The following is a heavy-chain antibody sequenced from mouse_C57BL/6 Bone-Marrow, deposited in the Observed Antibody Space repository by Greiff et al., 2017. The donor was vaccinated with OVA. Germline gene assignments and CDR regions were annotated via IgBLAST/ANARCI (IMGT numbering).Heavy chain of an antibody. D-gene: IGHD2-5*01. CDR2: INPYNGGT. Sequence: VQLQQSGPVLVKPGASVKMSCKASGYTFTDYYMNWVKQSHGKSLEWIGVINPYNGGTSYNQKFKGKATLTVDKSSSTAYMELNSLTSEDSAVYYCARRGDSNYYLDYWGQGTTLTVSS. CDR3: ARRGDSNYYLDY. V-gene: IGHV1-19*01. CDR1: GYTFTDYY. J-gene: IGHJ2*01.